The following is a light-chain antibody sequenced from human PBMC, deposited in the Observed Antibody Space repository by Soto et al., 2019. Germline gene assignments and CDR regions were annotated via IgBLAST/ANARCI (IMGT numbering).Light chain of an antibody. V-gene: IGLV2-14*01. CDR3: SSYTGSSTFV. Sequence: QSALTQPASVSGSPGQSITISCTGTSSDVGGYDYVSWYQQLPGKAPKLLIYDVNNRPSGVSHRFSGSKSGNTASLTISGLQAEDEADYSCSSYTGSSTFVFGTGTKVTVL. CDR1: SSDVGGYDY. J-gene: IGLJ1*01. CDR2: DVN.